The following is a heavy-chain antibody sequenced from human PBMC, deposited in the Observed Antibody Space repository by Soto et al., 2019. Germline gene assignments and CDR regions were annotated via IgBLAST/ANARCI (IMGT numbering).Heavy chain of an antibody. CDR3: AREVSGIQAFDY. CDR2: ISHGGST. V-gene: IGHV4-4*02. Sequence: QVQLQESGPGQVKPSETLSLTCVVSGGSINSSYWWKWVRQPPGKGLEWIGEISHGGSTNFNPSLKSRATISVDKSKNHLSLKLDSVTAADTAVYYCAREVSGIQAFDYWGQGTLVTVSS. J-gene: IGHJ4*02. CDR1: GGSINSSYW. D-gene: IGHD1-20*01.